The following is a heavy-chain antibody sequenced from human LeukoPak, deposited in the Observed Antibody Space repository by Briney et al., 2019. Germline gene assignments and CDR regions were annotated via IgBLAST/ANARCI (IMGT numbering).Heavy chain of an antibody. V-gene: IGHV3-7*01. Sequence: GGSLRLSCAASGFSFSRHWMSWVRHTPGKGLEWVANINQDGGTKYYRDFAKGRFTISRDNAQNSLYLQINSLRAEDTAVYYCAREKGTLIRAMAFEMWGQGTMVTVSS. CDR2: INQDGGTK. J-gene: IGHJ3*02. CDR3: AREKGTLIRAMAFEM. CDR1: GFSFSRHW. D-gene: IGHD3-10*01.